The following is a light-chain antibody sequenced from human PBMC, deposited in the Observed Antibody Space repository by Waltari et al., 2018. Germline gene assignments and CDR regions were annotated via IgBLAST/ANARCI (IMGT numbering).Light chain of an antibody. V-gene: IGKV3-20*01. CDR2: DAS. CDR3: QTYSTMPAT. J-gene: IGKJ1*01. CDR1: QSVGRS. Sequence: EVVLTQPSGTLSLSPGEGATLSRRASQSVGRSLAWYQQKPEQAPRLLIYDASSRTTVIPDMCSSGAAATDFSLTISRLDPEDFAEYYCQTYSTMPATFGQGTKVEIK.